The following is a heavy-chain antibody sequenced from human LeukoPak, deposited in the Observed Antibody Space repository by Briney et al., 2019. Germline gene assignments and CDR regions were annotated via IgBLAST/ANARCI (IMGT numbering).Heavy chain of an antibody. Sequence: GGSLRLSCAASGFTFSSYAMSCVRQAPGKGLEWVSAISGSGGSTYYADSVKGRFTISRDNSKNTLYLQMNSLRAEDTAVYYCAKDPCSQQRACVFDYWGQGTWSPSPQ. D-gene: IGHD6-13*01. CDR1: GFTFSSYA. V-gene: IGHV3-23*01. CDR2: ISGSGGST. J-gene: IGHJ4*02. CDR3: AKDPCSQQRACVFDY.